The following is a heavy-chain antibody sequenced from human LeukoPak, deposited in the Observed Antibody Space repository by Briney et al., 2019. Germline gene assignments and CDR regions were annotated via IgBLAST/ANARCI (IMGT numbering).Heavy chain of an antibody. Sequence: GASVKVSCRASGYTFTSYYMHWIRQAPGQGPEWVGIINPCGGSTDYSQKFQGRVTMTSDTSTSTVYMELNSLIYEDTAVYFCARVGSAAATADYWGQGTLVTVSS. CDR1: GYTFTSYY. CDR3: ARVGSAAATADY. CDR2: INPCGGST. V-gene: IGHV1-46*01. D-gene: IGHD6-25*01. J-gene: IGHJ4*02.